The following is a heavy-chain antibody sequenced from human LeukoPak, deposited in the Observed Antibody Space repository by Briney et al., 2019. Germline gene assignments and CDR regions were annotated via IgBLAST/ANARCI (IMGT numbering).Heavy chain of an antibody. CDR3: AREPVAGHFDY. V-gene: IGHV1-18*01. CDR1: GYTFTTYG. D-gene: IGHD6-19*01. J-gene: IGHJ4*02. CDR2: ISPYNGNT. Sequence: ASVTVSCKASGYTFTTYGIGWVRQAPGQGLEWMGWISPYNGNTNYAQKLQGRVTMTTDTPTNTAYMELRSLRSDDTAVYYCAREPVAGHFDYWGQGTLVTVSS.